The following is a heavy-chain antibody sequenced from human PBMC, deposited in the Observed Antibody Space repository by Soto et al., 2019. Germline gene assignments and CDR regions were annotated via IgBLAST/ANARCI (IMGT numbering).Heavy chain of an antibody. D-gene: IGHD4-17*01. Sequence: QVHLVESGGGAVQAGTSLRLSCAASGFTFSSYAMHWVRQAPGKGLEWVAVISYDGGNKNSADTVKGRFTISRDNSKKTLWLQMNSLRPEDTAVYYCARDRWATETTPFQYWGQGTLVTVSS. CDR3: ARDRWATETTPFQY. CDR2: ISYDGGNK. J-gene: IGHJ4*01. CDR1: GFTFSSYA. V-gene: IGHV3-30-3*01.